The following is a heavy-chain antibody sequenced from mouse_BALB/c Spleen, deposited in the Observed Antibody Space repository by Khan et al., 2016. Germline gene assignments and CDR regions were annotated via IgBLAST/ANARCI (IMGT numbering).Heavy chain of an antibody. CDR1: GFTFISDV. D-gene: IGHD2-1*01. Sequence: VQLQQSGPELVKPGASGRMSCKASGFTFISDVMHWVKQKAGQGLEWIGNINPFKDGTNDKGNFKGKATGTSDKASSTAYMNLSSLTSEVSSFYSCASSGNLSMDYWGQGTSVTVSS. J-gene: IGHJ4*01. CDR3: ASSGNLSMDY. V-gene: IGHV1S136*01. CDR2: INPFKDGT.